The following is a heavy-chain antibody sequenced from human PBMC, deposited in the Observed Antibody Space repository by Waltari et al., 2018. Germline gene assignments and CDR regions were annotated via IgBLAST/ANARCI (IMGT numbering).Heavy chain of an antibody. D-gene: IGHD5-12*01. J-gene: IGHJ4*02. CDR2: YDPETAEI. V-gene: IGHV1-24*01. CDR1: GYTHPDLS. CDR3: ATDHHRQSGYDI. Sequence: QDQLEQSWAAVKNPGASVKVCCKDSGYTHPDLSMHWVRQAPGKGLEWMGGYDPETAEIIHAQSFQGRVTMTEDTSSETAHMELSSLTSEDTAVYYCATDHHRQSGYDIWGQGTLVTVSS.